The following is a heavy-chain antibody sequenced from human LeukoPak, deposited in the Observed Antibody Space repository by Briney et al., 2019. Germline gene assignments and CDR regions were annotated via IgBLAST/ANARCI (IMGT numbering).Heavy chain of an antibody. CDR3: ARAMGGTGFDY. V-gene: IGHV3-74*01. D-gene: IGHD5-18*01. Sequence: GGSLRLSCAASGFTFSSYWLHWVRQAPGKGLVWVSRIDSDGSSTRYADSVKGRFTISRDNAKNTVHLQMNSLRAEDTAVYYCARAMGGTGFDYWGQGTLVTVSS. CDR2: IDSDGSST. J-gene: IGHJ4*02. CDR1: GFTFSSYW.